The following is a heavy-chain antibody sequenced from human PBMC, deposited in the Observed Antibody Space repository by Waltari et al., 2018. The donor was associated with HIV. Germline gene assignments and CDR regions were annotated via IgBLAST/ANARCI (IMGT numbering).Heavy chain of an antibody. CDR1: GGSISSSSYY. V-gene: IGHV4-39*01. Sequence: QLQLQESGPGLVKPSETLSLTCTVSGGSISSSSYYLGWFRQPPGKGLEWIGSIYYSGSTYYNPSLKSRVTISVDTSKNQFSLKLSSVTAADTAVYYCASMYSSSHSPIDYWGQGTLVTVSS. CDR2: IYYSGST. CDR3: ASMYSSSHSPIDY. D-gene: IGHD6-13*01. J-gene: IGHJ4*02.